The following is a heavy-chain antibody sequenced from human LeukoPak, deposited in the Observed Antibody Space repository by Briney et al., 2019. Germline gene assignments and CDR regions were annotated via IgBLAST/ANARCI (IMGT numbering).Heavy chain of an antibody. CDR1: GFTVSSNY. J-gene: IGHJ4*02. V-gene: IGHV3-53*01. Sequence: GGSLRLSCAASGFTVSSNYMSWVRQAPGKGLEWVSVIYSGGSTYYADSVKGRFTISRDNSKNTLYLQMNSLRAEDTAVYYCARGYSSSWYGAIDYWGQGTLVTVSS. D-gene: IGHD6-13*01. CDR2: IYSGGST. CDR3: ARGYSSSWYGAIDY.